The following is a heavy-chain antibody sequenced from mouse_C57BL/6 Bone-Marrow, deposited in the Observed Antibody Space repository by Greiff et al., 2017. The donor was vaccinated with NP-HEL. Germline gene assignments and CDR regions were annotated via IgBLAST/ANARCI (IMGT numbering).Heavy chain of an antibody. V-gene: IGHV1-64*01. CDR1: GYTFTSYW. CDR3: ARERDSTVVAPAGFAY. D-gene: IGHD1-1*01. Sequence: QVQLQQPGAELVKPGASVKLSCKASGYTFTSYWMHWVKQRPGQGLEWIGMIHPNSGSTNYNEKFKSKATLTVDKSSSTAYMQLSSLTSEDSAVYYCARERDSTVVAPAGFAYWGQGTLVTVSA. CDR2: IHPNSGST. J-gene: IGHJ3*01.